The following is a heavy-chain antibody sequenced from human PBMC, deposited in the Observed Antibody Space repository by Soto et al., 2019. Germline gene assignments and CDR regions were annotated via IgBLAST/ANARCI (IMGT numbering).Heavy chain of an antibody. CDR1: GYTFTSYG. D-gene: IGHD2-15*01. J-gene: IGHJ6*02. CDR3: ARGYCSGGSCYYGMDV. V-gene: IGHV1-18*01. CDR2: ISAYNGNT. Sequence: QVQLVQSGAEVKKPGASVKVSCKASGYTFTSYGISWVRQAPGQGLEWMGWISAYNGNTNYAQKLQGRVTMTTDTXTNXAYMELRSLRSDDTAVYYCARGYCSGGSCYYGMDVWGQGTTVTVSS.